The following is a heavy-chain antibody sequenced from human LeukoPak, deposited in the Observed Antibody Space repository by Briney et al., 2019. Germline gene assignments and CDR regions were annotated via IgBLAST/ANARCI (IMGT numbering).Heavy chain of an antibody. V-gene: IGHV3-74*01. Sequence: GGSLRLSCDASGFTFSTYWMHWVRQAPGKGLVWVSRIKSDGSTTDYADSVKGRFTLSRDNAKNSLSLQMNSLRAEDTAVYYCARGDYSDNSGSFNDAFDVWGQGTVVTVSS. D-gene: IGHD3-22*01. CDR2: IKSDGSTT. CDR3: ARGDYSDNSGSFNDAFDV. CDR1: GFTFSTYW. J-gene: IGHJ3*01.